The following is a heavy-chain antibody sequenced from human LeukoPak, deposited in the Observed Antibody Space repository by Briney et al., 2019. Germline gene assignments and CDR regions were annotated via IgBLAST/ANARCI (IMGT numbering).Heavy chain of an antibody. J-gene: IGHJ6*03. CDR2: ISSSSSTI. CDR3: ARNSGYDLNYYYMDV. Sequence: GGSLRLSCAASGFTFSSYSMNWVRQAPGKGLEWVSYISSSSSTIYYADSVKGRFTISRDNAKNSLYLQMNSLRAEDTAVYYCARNSGYDLNYYYMDVWGKGTTVTVSS. V-gene: IGHV3-48*01. CDR1: GFTFSSYS. D-gene: IGHD5-12*01.